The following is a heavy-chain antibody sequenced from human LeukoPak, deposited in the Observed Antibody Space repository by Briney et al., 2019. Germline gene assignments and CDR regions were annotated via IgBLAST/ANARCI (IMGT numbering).Heavy chain of an antibody. Sequence: ASVKVSCKASGYSFTNYYIHWVRQAPGQGLEWMGLINPSGGSTTYPQKFQGKITMTRDMSTSTVYMELSSLRSEDTAVYYCARGPSITMVRGGQWYYYMDVWGKGTTVTISS. D-gene: IGHD3-10*01. CDR2: INPSGGST. CDR3: ARGPSITMVRGGQWYYYMDV. CDR1: GYSFTNYY. J-gene: IGHJ6*03. V-gene: IGHV1-46*01.